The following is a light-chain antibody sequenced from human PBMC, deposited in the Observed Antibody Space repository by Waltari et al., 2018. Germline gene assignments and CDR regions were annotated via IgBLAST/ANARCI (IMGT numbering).Light chain of an antibody. CDR3: QSADTTSVM. CDR1: ALPKQY. V-gene: IGLV3-25*03. CDR2: KDN. J-gene: IGLJ3*02. Sequence: SYELTQPPSVSVSPGQTARITCSGDALPKQYVHWYQQKPGKAPVMLIYKDNDRPLGLPERLACSSSGTTVTLTISDGQAEDEADYYCQSADTTSVMFGGGTKVTVL.